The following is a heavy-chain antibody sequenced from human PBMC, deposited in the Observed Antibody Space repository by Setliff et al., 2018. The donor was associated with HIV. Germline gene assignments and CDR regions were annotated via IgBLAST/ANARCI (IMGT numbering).Heavy chain of an antibody. J-gene: IGHJ4*02. CDR1: GFTFSNNW. CDR2: INADGSGT. V-gene: IGHV3-74*01. Sequence: PGGPLRLSCAASGFTFSNNWMHWVRQAPGKGLVWVSRINADGSGTAYADSVKGRFTISRDNAKNTLYLQMNSLRAEDTAVYYCARNSYFFDSWGQGTLVTVS. D-gene: IGHD2-15*01. CDR3: ARNSYFFDS.